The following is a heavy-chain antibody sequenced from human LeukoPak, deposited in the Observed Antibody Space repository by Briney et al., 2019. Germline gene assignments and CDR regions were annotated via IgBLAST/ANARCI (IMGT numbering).Heavy chain of an antibody. CDR1: GFTFNNYP. V-gene: IGHV3-30*01. D-gene: IGHD7-27*01. CDR3: ARDNWGWVY. Sequence: GGSLRLSCAASGFTFNNYPMNWVRQAPGKGLEWVAVISSDGDNQYYADSVKGRFTISRDNSKSTLSLQMNSLRDEDTAVYLCARDNWGWVYWGQGTLVAVSS. J-gene: IGHJ4*02. CDR2: ISSDGDNQ.